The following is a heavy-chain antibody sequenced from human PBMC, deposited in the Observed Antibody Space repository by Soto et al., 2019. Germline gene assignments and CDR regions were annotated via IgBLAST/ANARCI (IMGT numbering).Heavy chain of an antibody. CDR3: ARGWVVQLVQQEGDY. Sequence: QVQLVQSGAEVKKPGASVKVSCKASGYTFTSYDINWVRQATGQGLEWMGWMNPKRGNTGYAQKFQGRVTKTRKISICTGDMELSSLRSEDTAVYYCARGWVVQLVQQEGDYWGQGTLVTVSS. CDR1: GYTFTSYD. D-gene: IGHD6-6*01. CDR2: MNPKRGNT. J-gene: IGHJ4*02. V-gene: IGHV1-8*01.